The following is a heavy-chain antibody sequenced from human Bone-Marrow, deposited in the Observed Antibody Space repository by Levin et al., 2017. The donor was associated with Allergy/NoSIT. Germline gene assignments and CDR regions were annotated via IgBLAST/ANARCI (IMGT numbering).Heavy chain of an antibody. Sequence: PGGSLRLSCAASGFTFSSYSMNWVRQAPGKGLEWVSSISSSSSYIYYADSVKGRFTISRDNAKNSLYLQMNSLRAEDTAVYYCARDLDYGDYGSPKDYYYGMDVWGQGTTVTVSS. V-gene: IGHV3-21*01. J-gene: IGHJ6*02. CDR2: ISSSSSYI. CDR1: GFTFSSYS. CDR3: ARDLDYGDYGSPKDYYYGMDV. D-gene: IGHD4-17*01.